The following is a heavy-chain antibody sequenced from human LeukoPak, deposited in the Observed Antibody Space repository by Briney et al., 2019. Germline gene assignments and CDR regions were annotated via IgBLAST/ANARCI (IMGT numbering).Heavy chain of an antibody. V-gene: IGHV4-59*08. CDR1: GGSISSYY. D-gene: IGHD2-2*01. J-gene: IGHJ4*02. CDR3: ARHPQVPAAYDY. CDR2: IYYSGST. Sequence: SETLSLTCTVSGGSISSYYWSWIRQPPGKGLEWIGYIYYSGSTNYNPSLKSRVTISVDTSKNQFSLKLSSVTAADTAVYYCARHPQVPAAYDYWGQGTLVTVSS.